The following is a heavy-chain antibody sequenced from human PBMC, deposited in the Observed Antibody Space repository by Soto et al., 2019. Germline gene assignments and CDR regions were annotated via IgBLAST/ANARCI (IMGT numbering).Heavy chain of an antibody. D-gene: IGHD6-19*01. CDR1: GGTFSSYA. CDR2: IIPIFGTA. CDR3: ARNRRSSGFYDDFDI. Sequence: SVKVSCKASGGTFSSYAISWVRQAPGQGLEWMGGIIPIFGTANYAQKFQGRVTITADESTSTAYMELSSLRSEDTAEYYCARNRRSSGFYDDFDIWGQGTMVTVSS. V-gene: IGHV1-69*13. J-gene: IGHJ3*02.